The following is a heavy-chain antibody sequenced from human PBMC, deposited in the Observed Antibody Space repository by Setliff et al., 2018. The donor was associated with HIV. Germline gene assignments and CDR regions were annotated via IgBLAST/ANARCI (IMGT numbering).Heavy chain of an antibody. CDR2: ISGNSGVV. CDR1: GFTFSSYS. CDR3: ARDRGGSYTPLDF. Sequence: GESLKISCAASGFTFSSYSMNWVRQAPGKGLEWVSFISGNSGVVTYADSVKGRFTISRDNARNSLYLQLNSLRAEDTAVYYCARDRGGSYTPLDFWGQGTLVTVSS. V-gene: IGHV3-48*01. J-gene: IGHJ4*02. D-gene: IGHD1-26*01.